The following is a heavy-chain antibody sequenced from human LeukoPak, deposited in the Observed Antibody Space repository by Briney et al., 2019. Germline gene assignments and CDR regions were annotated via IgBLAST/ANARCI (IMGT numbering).Heavy chain of an antibody. V-gene: IGHV3-21*01. CDR3: AGEDYYGSGSYSNYYYYGMDV. D-gene: IGHD3-10*01. Sequence: GGSLRLSCAASGFTFSSYSMNWVRQAPGKGLEWVSSISSSSSYIYYADSVKGRFTISRDNAKNSLYLQMTSLRAEDTAVYYCAGEDYYGSGSYSNYYYYGMDVWGQGTTVTVSS. CDR2: ISSSSSYI. CDR1: GFTFSSYS. J-gene: IGHJ6*02.